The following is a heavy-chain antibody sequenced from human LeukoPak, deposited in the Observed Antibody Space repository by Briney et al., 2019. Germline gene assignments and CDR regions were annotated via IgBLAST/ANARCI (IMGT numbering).Heavy chain of an antibody. Sequence: SQTLSLTCTVSGGSISSGDYYWGWVRQPPGTGLEWIGYIYYSGSTYYNPSLKSRVTISVDTSKNQFSLKLSSVTAADAAVYYCARAFKGSPYYFDYWGQGTLVTVSS. CDR3: ARAFKGSPYYFDY. D-gene: IGHD2-15*01. J-gene: IGHJ4*02. CDR2: IYYSGST. CDR1: GGSISSGDYY. V-gene: IGHV4-30-4*01.